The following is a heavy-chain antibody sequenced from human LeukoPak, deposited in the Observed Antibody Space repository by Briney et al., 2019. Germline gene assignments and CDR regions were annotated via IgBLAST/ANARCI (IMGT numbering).Heavy chain of an antibody. J-gene: IGHJ3*02. CDR3: ARAPRQRADAFDI. Sequence: GASVKVSCKASGYTFTSYDINWVRQATGQGLEWMGWMNPNSGNAGYAQKFQGRVTITRNTSISTAYMELSSLRSEDTAVYYCARAPRQRADAFDIWGQGTMVTVSS. D-gene: IGHD1-1*01. CDR1: GYTFTSYD. V-gene: IGHV1-8*03. CDR2: MNPNSGNA.